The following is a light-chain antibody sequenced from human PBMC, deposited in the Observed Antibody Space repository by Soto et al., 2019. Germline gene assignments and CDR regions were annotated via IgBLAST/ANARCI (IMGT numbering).Light chain of an antibody. V-gene: IGLV2-18*02. CDR2: EVS. Sequence: QSALTQTPSVSGSPGQSVTISCTGTSSDVGSYNRVSWYQQPPGTAPKLMIYEVSNRPSGVPDRFSGSKSGSTASLTISGLQDEDEADYYCSSYTSSSTYVFGTGTKLTVL. J-gene: IGLJ1*01. CDR3: SSYTSSSTYV. CDR1: SSDVGSYNR.